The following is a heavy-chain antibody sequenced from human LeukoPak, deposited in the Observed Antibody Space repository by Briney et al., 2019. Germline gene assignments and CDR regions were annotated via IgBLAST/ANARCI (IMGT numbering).Heavy chain of an antibody. Sequence: ASVKVSCKASGGTFSSYAISWVRQAPGQGLEWMGGIIPIFGTANYAQKFQGRVTITADESTSTAYMELSSLRSEDTAVYYCASSLGEIRARGFGSPTHAYYYYYMDVWGKGTTVTISS. CDR2: IIPIFGTA. CDR1: GGTFSSYA. V-gene: IGHV1-69*13. D-gene: IGHD3-10*01. J-gene: IGHJ6*03. CDR3: ASSLGEIRARGFGSPTHAYYYYYMDV.